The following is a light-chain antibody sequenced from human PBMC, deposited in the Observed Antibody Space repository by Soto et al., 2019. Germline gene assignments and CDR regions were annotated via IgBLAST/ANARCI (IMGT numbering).Light chain of an antibody. J-gene: IGKJ2*01. CDR1: QSVSSN. V-gene: IGKV3-11*01. CDR2: DAF. Sequence: EIVLTQSPATLSLSPGERATLSCRASQSVSSNLAWYQQKFGQAPRLLIYDAFNRATGIPARFSGSGSGTDFTLTISNLEPEDFAVYYCQQRSSWPTFGQGTKLEIK. CDR3: QQRSSWPT.